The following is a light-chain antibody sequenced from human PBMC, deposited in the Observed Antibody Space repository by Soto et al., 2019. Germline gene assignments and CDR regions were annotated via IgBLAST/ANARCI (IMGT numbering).Light chain of an antibody. CDR1: SSNIGGNS. CDR3: SSFTSRFTFV. CDR2: EVT. V-gene: IGLV2-14*01. J-gene: IGLJ1*01. Sequence: QSVLTQPPSVSAAPGQKVTISCSGSSSNIGGNSVSWYQQLPGKAPKLMISEVTNRPSGVSDRFSGSKSGNTASLTISGLQAEDEADYYCSSFTSRFTFVFGTGTKVTV.